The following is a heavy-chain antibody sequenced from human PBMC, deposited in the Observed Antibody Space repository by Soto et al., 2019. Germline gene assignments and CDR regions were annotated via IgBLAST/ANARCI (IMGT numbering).Heavy chain of an antibody. J-gene: IGHJ6*02. CDR3: ARQGSNEYYYYGMDV. CDR1: GGTFSSYA. CDR2: IIRIFGTP. V-gene: IGHV1-69*12. Sequence: QVQLVQSGAEVKKPGSSVKVSCKASGGTFSSYAINWVRQAPGQGLEWMGGIIRIFGTPYYAQRFQGRVTITADESTRTAYMESSSLRSEDTAVYYCARQGSNEYYYYGMDVWGQGTTVTVSS. D-gene: IGHD3-10*01.